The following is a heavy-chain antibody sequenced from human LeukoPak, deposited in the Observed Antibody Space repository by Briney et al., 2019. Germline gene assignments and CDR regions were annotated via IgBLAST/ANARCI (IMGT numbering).Heavy chain of an antibody. CDR3: ARERGIITMVRGDRDDAFDI. V-gene: IGHV4-31*03. Sequence: SETLSLTCTVSGGSIGSGGYYWSWIRHHPGKGLEWIGYIYYSGSTFYSPSLESRVTLALDTSKNQFSLKLSSVTAADTAVYYCARERGIITMVRGDRDDAFDIWGQGTMVTVSS. CDR1: GGSIGSGGYY. D-gene: IGHD3-10*01. CDR2: IYYSGST. J-gene: IGHJ3*02.